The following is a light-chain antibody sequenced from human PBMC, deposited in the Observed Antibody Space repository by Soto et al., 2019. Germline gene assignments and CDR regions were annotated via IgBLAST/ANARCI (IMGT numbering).Light chain of an antibody. J-gene: IGKJ4*01. V-gene: IGKV3D-7*01. CDR1: QSVISTY. CDR2: GAS. Sequence: EIVLTQSPGTLSVSPGERATLSCRASQSVISTYLAWYQQKPGQAPRLLIYGASTRATAIPARFSGSGSGTDFTLTVSSLQPEDFAVYYCQHDYNLLTFGGGTKVDIK. CDR3: QHDYNLLT.